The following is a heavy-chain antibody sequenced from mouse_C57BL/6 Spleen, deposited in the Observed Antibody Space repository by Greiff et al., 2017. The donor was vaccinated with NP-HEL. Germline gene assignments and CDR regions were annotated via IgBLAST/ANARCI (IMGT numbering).Heavy chain of an antibody. D-gene: IGHD4-1*01. V-gene: IGHV5-4*01. Sequence: EVQGVESGGGLVKPGGSLKLSCAASGFTFSSYAMSWVRQTPEKRLEWVATISDGGSYTYYPDNVKGRFTISRDNAKNNLYLQMSHLKSEDTAMYYCARDLDSGTPFAYWGQGTLVTVSA. CDR3: ARDLDSGTPFAY. J-gene: IGHJ3*01. CDR2: ISDGGSYT. CDR1: GFTFSSYA.